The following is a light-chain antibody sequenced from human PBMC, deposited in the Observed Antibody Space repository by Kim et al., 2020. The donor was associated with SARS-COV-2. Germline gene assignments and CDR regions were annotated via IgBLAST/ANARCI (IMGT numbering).Light chain of an antibody. CDR1: ESISGW. V-gene: IGKV1-5*01. CDR2: HAA. Sequence: STLSASGGDRVTITCRASESISGWLAWYQQKPGKAPKLLFYHAATLQGGVPSRFSGSGSGTEFTLTINNLQPDDFATYYCQHLGTFGLGTKVDIK. CDR3: QHLGT. J-gene: IGKJ1*01.